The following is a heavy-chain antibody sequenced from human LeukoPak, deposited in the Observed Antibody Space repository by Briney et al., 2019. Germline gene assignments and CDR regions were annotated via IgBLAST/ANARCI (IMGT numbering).Heavy chain of an antibody. J-gene: IGHJ4*02. CDR2: IDWSGEAT. D-gene: IGHD2-21*02. V-gene: IGHV3-20*04. Sequence: GGSLRLSCVASTLNIADYGMSWVRQAPGKGLEWVSGIDWSGEATSYSDSVKGRFTISRDNAKNSLHLQMTSLRAEDTAVYYCARDLSATWYSLGYWGQGTLVTVSS. CDR1: TLNIADYG. CDR3: ARDLSATWYSLGY.